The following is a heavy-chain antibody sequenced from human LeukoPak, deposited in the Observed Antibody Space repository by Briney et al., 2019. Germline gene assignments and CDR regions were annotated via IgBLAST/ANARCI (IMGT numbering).Heavy chain of an antibody. J-gene: IGHJ4*02. CDR1: GFTFNDHA. D-gene: IGHD3-3*01. Sequence: PGGSLRLSCAASGFTFNDHAMSWVRQAPGKGLEWVAAISKEGSNKYYADSVKGRYTISRDSSKNMLYLEMNSLSGEDTAVYYCVKRGSDGGPYFFDYWGQRTLVTVSS. V-gene: IGHV3-30*18. CDR3: VKRGSDGGPYFFDY. CDR2: ISKEGSNK.